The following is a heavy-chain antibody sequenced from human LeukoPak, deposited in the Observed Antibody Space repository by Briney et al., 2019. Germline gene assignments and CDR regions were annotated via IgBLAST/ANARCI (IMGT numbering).Heavy chain of an antibody. J-gene: IGHJ4*02. V-gene: IGHV3-23*01. Sequence: GGSLRLSCAASGFTFSSYAMSWVRQAPGKGLEWVSIISDIGGSTYYADSVKGRFTISRDNSKNMLYLQMNSLRAEDTAVYSCAKLGCGGTRCYVNYWGQGTLVTVSS. CDR3: AKLGCGGTRCYVNY. CDR2: ISDIGGST. CDR1: GFTFSSYA. D-gene: IGHD2-2*01.